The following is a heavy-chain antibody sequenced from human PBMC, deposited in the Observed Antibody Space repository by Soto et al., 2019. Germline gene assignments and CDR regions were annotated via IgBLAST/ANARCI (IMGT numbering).Heavy chain of an antibody. Sequence: ASVKVSCKASGYTFTSYYMHWVRQAPGQGLEWMGIINPSGGSTSYAQKLQGRVTMTRDTSTSTVYMELSSLRSEDTAVYYCAGEKMNSGYYLMYKFPMGDYWGQGTLVTVSS. CDR1: GYTFTSYY. CDR3: AGEKMNSGYYLMYKFPMGDY. CDR2: INPSGGST. J-gene: IGHJ4*02. V-gene: IGHV1-46*01. D-gene: IGHD3-22*01.